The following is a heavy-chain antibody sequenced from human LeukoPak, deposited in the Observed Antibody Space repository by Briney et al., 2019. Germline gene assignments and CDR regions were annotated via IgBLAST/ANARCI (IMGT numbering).Heavy chain of an antibody. J-gene: IGHJ6*02. CDR1: GYTFTDNH. V-gene: IGHV1-2*02. CDR3: ARRDYYYYGMDV. CDR2: INPSSGGT. Sequence: ASVKVSCKASGYTFTDNHMYWIRQAPGQGPECMGWINPSSGGTNYAQKFQGRVTMTRDTSISTAYMELSRLRSDDTAVYYCARRDYYYYGMDVWGQGTTVTVSS.